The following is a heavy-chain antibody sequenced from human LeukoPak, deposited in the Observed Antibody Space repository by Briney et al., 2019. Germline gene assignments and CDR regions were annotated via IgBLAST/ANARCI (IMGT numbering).Heavy chain of an antibody. CDR3: ARDSTSWSYYYYMDV. J-gene: IGHJ6*03. Sequence: GGSLRLSCAASGFTVSSNYMSWVRQAPGKGLEWVSVTYSGGSAYYADSVKGRFTISRDNSKNTLYLQMNSLRAEDTAVYYCARDSTSWSYYYYMDVWGKGTTVTVSS. D-gene: IGHD2-2*01. CDR2: TYSGGSA. CDR1: GFTVSSNY. V-gene: IGHV3-53*01.